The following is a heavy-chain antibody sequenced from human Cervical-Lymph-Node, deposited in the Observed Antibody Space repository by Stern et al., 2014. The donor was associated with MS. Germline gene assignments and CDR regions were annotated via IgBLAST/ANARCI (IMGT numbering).Heavy chain of an antibody. CDR3: AHEVAGLVPFDY. D-gene: IGHD1-14*01. V-gene: IGHV2-5*02. Sequence: ESGPTMVKPTQTLTLTCTFSGFSLTTKGVGVGWIRQPPGQALEWLALIYWDDDQHYNPSLKNRLTITKDNSKNQVVLTMTDMDPVDTATYYCAHEVAGLVPFDYWGQGAQVTVSS. CDR1: GFSLTTKGVG. CDR2: IYWDDDQ. J-gene: IGHJ4*02.